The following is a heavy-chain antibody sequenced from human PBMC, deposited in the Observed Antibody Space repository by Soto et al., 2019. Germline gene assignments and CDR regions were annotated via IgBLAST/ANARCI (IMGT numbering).Heavy chain of an antibody. D-gene: IGHD6-19*01. CDR2: IIPILGIA. V-gene: IGHV1-69*02. CDR3: ARDGGSGPSDY. J-gene: IGHJ4*02. Sequence: QVQLVQSGAEVKKPGSSVKVSCKASGGTFSSYTISWVRQPPGQGLEWMGRIIPILGIANYAQKFQGRVTITEDKSTSTAYMELSSLRSEDAAVYYCARDGGSGPSDYWGQGTLVTVSS. CDR1: GGTFSSYT.